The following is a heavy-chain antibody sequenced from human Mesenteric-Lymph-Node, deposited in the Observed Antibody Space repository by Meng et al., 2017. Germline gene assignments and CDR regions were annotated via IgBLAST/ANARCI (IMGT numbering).Heavy chain of an antibody. CDR3: ASSDVLRYFDFGDAFDI. D-gene: IGHD3-9*01. CDR2: VHHSGSA. Sequence: SQTLSLTCAVSGYSISSGFYWGWIRQPPGKGLECIGSVHHSGSAYYNPSLKSRVTMSIDTSKNHFSLELTSMTAADTAVYYCASSDVLRYFDFGDAFDIWGQGTMVTVSS. J-gene: IGHJ3*02. CDR1: GYSISSGFY. V-gene: IGHV4-38-2*01.